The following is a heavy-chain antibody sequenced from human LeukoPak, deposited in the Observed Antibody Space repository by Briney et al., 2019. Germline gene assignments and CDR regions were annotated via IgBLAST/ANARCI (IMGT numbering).Heavy chain of an antibody. Sequence: GESLKISCKGSGYSFTSYWIGWVRQMPGKGLERMGIIYPGDSDSRYSPSFQGQVTISADKSISTAYLQWSSLKASDTAMYYCARINYDILTGYYTYFDYWGQGTLVTVSS. D-gene: IGHD3-9*01. J-gene: IGHJ4*02. CDR1: GYSFTSYW. CDR2: IYPGDSDS. V-gene: IGHV5-51*01. CDR3: ARINYDILTGYYTYFDY.